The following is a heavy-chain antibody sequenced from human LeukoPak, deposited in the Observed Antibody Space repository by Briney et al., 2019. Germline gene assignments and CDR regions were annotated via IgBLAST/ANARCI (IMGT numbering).Heavy chain of an antibody. D-gene: IGHD3-3*01. Sequence: KSSETLSLTCTVSGGSISSSYWSWIRQPPGKGLEWIGYIYYSGSTNYNPSLKSRVTISGDTSKNQFSLRLSSVTAADTAVYYCARQGDPYYDFWSGYHWGQGTLVTVSS. J-gene: IGHJ5*02. V-gene: IGHV4-59*01. CDR2: IYYSGST. CDR3: ARQGDPYYDFWSGYH. CDR1: GGSISSSY.